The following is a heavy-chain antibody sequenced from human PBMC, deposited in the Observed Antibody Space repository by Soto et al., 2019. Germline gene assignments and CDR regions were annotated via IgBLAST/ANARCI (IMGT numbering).Heavy chain of an antibody. Sequence: GGSLRLSCAASGFTFSSYAMHWVRQAPGKGLEWVAVISYDGSNKYYADSVKGRFTISRDNSKNTLYPQMNSLRAEDTAVYYCARAGAVAGAFDYWGQGTLVTVSS. J-gene: IGHJ4*02. V-gene: IGHV3-30-3*01. CDR1: GFTFSSYA. CDR3: ARAGAVAGAFDY. CDR2: ISYDGSNK. D-gene: IGHD6-19*01.